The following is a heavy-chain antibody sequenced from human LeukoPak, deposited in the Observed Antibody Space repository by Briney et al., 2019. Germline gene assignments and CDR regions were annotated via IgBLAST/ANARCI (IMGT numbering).Heavy chain of an antibody. Sequence: SETLSLTCAVSAGSISNYYWCWIRQPPGKGLEWIGYIFYSGSTNYNPSLKSRVTISVDTSKNQFSLKLSSVTAADTAVYYCARDRSGDSSGSVFDYWGQGTLVTVSS. V-gene: IGHV4-59*01. CDR2: IFYSGST. CDR1: AGSISNYY. D-gene: IGHD3-22*01. J-gene: IGHJ4*02. CDR3: ARDRSGDSSGSVFDY.